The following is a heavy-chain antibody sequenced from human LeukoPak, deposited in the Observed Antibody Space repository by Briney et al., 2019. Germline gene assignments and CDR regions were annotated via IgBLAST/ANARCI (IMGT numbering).Heavy chain of an antibody. CDR1: GGSFSGYY. CDR3: ARGGLIFGSGRLQP. CDR2: INHSGST. Sequence: SETLSLTCAVYGGSFSGYYWSWIRQPPGKGLEWIGEINHSGSTNYNPSLKSRVTISVDTSKNQFSLKLSSVTAADTAVYYCARGGLIFGSGRLQPWGQGTLVTVSS. V-gene: IGHV4-34*01. J-gene: IGHJ5*02. D-gene: IGHD3-10*01.